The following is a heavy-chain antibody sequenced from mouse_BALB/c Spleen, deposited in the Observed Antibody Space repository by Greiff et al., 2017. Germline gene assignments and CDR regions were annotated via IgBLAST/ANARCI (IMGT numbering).Heavy chain of an antibody. V-gene: IGHV1-37*01. J-gene: IGHJ4*01. CDR2: INPYNGDT. Sequence: EVHLVESGPELVKPGASVKISCKASGYSFTGYFMNWVKQSHGKSLEWIGRINPYNGDTFYNQKFKGKATLTVDKSSSTAHMELLSLTSEDSAVYYCGRGPDYDYDGGYYAMDYWGQGTSVTVSS. D-gene: IGHD2-4*01. CDR1: GYSFTGYF. CDR3: GRGPDYDYDGGYYAMDY.